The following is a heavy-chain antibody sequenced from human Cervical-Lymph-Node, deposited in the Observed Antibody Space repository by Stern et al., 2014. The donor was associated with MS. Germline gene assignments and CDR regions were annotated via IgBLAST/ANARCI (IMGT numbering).Heavy chain of an antibody. CDR3: ARDYGDYSFDY. J-gene: IGHJ4*02. CDR1: GYSFTANW. V-gene: IGHV5-51*01. Sequence: EVQLVESGAEVKKPGESLKISCKGSGYSFTANWIAWVRQMPGKGLDWMVIISPGDSDTRYSPSFQGEVTISADKSNSTAYMQWSSLKASDTAMYYCARDYGDYSFDYWGQGTLVTVSS. CDR2: ISPGDSDT. D-gene: IGHD4-17*01.